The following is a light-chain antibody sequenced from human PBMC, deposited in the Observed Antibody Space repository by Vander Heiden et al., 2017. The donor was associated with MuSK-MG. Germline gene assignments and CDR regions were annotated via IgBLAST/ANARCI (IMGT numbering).Light chain of an antibody. Sequence: VLTQSPGTLSLSPGERATLSCRASQSVSSSYLAWYQQKPGQAPRLLIYGASSRATGIPDRFSGSGSGTDFTLTISRLEPEDFAVYYCQQGRTFGQGTKVEIK. CDR3: QQGRT. CDR1: QSVSSSY. CDR2: GAS. V-gene: IGKV3-20*01. J-gene: IGKJ1*01.